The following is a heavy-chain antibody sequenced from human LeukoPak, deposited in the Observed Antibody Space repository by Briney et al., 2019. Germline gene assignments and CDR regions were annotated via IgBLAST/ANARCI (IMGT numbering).Heavy chain of an antibody. CDR2: IYTSGST. CDR3: ASLTYYYDSGDPPGGVY. J-gene: IGHJ4*02. Sequence: SETLSLTCTVSGGSISSYYWSWIRQPAGKGLEWIGRIYTSGSTYYNPSLKSRVTISVDTSKNQFSLKLSSVTAADTAVYYCASLTYYYDSGDPPGGVYWGQGTLVTVSS. D-gene: IGHD3-22*01. CDR1: GGSISSYY. V-gene: IGHV4-4*07.